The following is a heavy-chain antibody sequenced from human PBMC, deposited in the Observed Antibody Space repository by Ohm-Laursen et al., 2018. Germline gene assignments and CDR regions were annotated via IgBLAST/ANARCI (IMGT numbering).Heavy chain of an antibody. Sequence: SLRLSCAASGFTFSSYDMHWVRQATGETLEWVSAIGTISDTFYADSVKGRFTISRENAKNSLYLQMNSLTVGDTAVYYCARVASYYKGGAYRAFDMWGQGTMVTVSS. V-gene: IGHV3-13*01. D-gene: IGHD3-16*01. CDR2: IGTISDT. J-gene: IGHJ3*02. CDR1: GFTFSSYD. CDR3: ARVASYYKGGAYRAFDM.